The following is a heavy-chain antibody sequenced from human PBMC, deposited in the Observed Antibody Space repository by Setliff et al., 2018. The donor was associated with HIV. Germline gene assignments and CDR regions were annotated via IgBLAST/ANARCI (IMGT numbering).Heavy chain of an antibody. J-gene: IGHJ6*02. D-gene: IGHD2-2*01. V-gene: IGHV3-49*04. CDR1: GFTFGDYA. Sequence: LSCTASGFTFGDYAMSWVRQAPGKGLEWVGFIRSKAYGGTTEYAASVKGRFTISRDDSKSLAYLQMNSLKTEDTAVYYCTAMGVEVVSYYYGMDVWGQGTTVT. CDR2: IRSKAYGGTT. CDR3: TAMGVEVVSYYYGMDV.